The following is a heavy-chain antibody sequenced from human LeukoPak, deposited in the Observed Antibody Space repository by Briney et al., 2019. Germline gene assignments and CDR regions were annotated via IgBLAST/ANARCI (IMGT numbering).Heavy chain of an antibody. V-gene: IGHV1-18*01. CDR1: GYTFTSYG. CDR2: ISAYNDNT. J-gene: IGHJ2*01. CDR3: ARTCSTSCPYWYFDL. D-gene: IGHD2-2*01. Sequence: ASVTVSCKASGYTFTSYGISWVRQAPGQGLEWMGWISAYNDNTNYAQKLQGRVTMTTDTSTSTAYMDLMSLRSDDTAVYYCARTCSTSCPYWYFDLWGRGTLVTVSS.